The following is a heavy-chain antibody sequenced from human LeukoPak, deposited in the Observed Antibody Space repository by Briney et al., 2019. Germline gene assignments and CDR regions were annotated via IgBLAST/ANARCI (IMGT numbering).Heavy chain of an antibody. V-gene: IGHV3-64*01. D-gene: IGHD6-13*01. J-gene: IGHJ3*02. CDR3: ARDRRMGGYSRAPSPAFDI. Sequence: GGSLRLSCAASGFTFSSYAMHWVRQAPGKGLEYVSAISSNGGSTYYANSVKGRFTISRDNSKNTLYLQMGSLRAEDMAVYYCARDRRMGGYSRAPSPAFDIWGQGTMVTVSS. CDR2: ISSNGGST. CDR1: GFTFSSYA.